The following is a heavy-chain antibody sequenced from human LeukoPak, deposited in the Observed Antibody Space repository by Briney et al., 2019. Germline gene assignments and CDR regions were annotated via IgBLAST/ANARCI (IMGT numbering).Heavy chain of an antibody. CDR2: IKQDESER. J-gene: IGHJ6*03. CDR1: GFSFSSYW. D-gene: IGHD3-10*01. V-gene: IGHV3-7*01. Sequence: PGGSLRLSCEGSGFSFSSYWMTWVRQSPGKGAEWVANIKQDESERYTVDSVKGRFTISRDNAKNSVYLHMNSLRAEDTALYYCARLSAYYYGSYFYYYMDVWGKGTTVTISS. CDR3: ARLSAYYYGSYFYYYMDV.